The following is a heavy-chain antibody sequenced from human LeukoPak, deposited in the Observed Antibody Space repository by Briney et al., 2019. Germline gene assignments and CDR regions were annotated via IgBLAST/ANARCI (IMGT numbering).Heavy chain of an antibody. J-gene: IGHJ4*02. CDR2: IKSKTDGGTT. Sequence: PGGSLRLSCAASGFTFSSYGMRWVRQAPGKGLEWVGRIKSKTDGGTTDYAAPVKGRFTISRDDSKNTLYLQMNSLKTEDTAVYYCTTDRAMIVSDGYWGQGTLVTVSS. CDR3: TTDRAMIVSDGY. D-gene: IGHD3-22*01. CDR1: GFTFSSYG. V-gene: IGHV3-15*01.